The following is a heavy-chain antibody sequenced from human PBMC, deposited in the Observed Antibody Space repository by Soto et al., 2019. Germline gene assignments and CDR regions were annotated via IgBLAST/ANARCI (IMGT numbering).Heavy chain of an antibody. J-gene: IGHJ4*02. Sequence: QVQLQESGPGLVKPSETLSLTCTVSGGSISSYYWSWIRQPPGKGLEWIGYIYYSGSTNYSPSLKSRLTISVDTSKNQFSLKLSSVTAADTAVYYCARQGSYSLRDWGQGTLVTVSS. D-gene: IGHD1-26*01. CDR3: ARQGSYSLRD. CDR1: GGSISSYY. CDR2: IYYSGST. V-gene: IGHV4-59*08.